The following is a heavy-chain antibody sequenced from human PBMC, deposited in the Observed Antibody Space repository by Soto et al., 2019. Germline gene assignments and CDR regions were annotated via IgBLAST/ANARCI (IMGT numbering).Heavy chain of an antibody. CDR1: GDSISSSKW. D-gene: IGHD6-13*01. V-gene: IGHV4-4*02. Sequence: QVQLQESGPGLVKPSGTLSLTCAVSGDSISSSKWWSWVRQPPGKGLEWIGEIYHSGSTNYHPSLKXRXXXSXXKSKNQFSLKLSSVTDADTAVYYCARGERQQQRDYWGQGTLVTVSS. CDR3: ARGERQQQRDY. CDR2: IYHSGST. J-gene: IGHJ4*02.